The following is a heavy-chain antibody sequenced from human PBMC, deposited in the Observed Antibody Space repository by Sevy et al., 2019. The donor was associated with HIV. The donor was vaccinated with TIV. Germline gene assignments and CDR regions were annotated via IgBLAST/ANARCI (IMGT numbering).Heavy chain of an antibody. Sequence: GVLRLSCTASGFTFGDYAMSWIRQTPGKGLDWVGLIRSKTFGGTTEYAASVKGSFTISRDDSKSIAYLQMSSLKTEDTAVYYCTRIRGTISPFYYFGMDVWGQGTTVTVSS. CDR3: TRIRGTISPFYYFGMDV. CDR2: IRSKTFGGTT. D-gene: IGHD3-10*01. V-gene: IGHV3-49*03. CDR1: GFTFGDYA. J-gene: IGHJ6*02.